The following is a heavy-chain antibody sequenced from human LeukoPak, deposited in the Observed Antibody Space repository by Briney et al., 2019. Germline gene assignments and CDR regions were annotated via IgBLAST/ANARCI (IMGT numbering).Heavy chain of an antibody. CDR1: GGSISKDY. D-gene: IGHD3-3*01. CDR3: TWPCMTIFAMVIRLHY. CDR2: IYTRWNT. Sequence: PSETLSLTCTVSGGSISKDYWSWIRQPPGEGLERIGYIYTRWNTNDSPSLKSRVAISVDTSKKQFSLELRSVTAADTAGPPQTWPCMTIFAMVIRLHYWGQGTPVTVSS. J-gene: IGHJ4*02. V-gene: IGHV4-4*09.